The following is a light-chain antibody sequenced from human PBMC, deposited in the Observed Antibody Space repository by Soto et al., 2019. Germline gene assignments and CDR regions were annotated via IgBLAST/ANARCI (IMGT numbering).Light chain of an antibody. V-gene: IGKV3-15*01. J-gene: IGKJ2*01. CDR2: GAS. Sequence: EIVLTQSPATLSVSPGERATLSCRASQGVGSNLAWYQQKSGQAPRLLIYGASARATGIPARFSGSGSGTEFTLTISSLQSRDFAVYYCQQYNKWPPVTFGQGTKLEIK. CDR1: QGVGSN. CDR3: QQYNKWPPVT.